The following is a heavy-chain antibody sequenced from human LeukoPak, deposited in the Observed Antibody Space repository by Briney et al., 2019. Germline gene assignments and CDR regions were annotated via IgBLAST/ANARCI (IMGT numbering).Heavy chain of an antibody. V-gene: IGHV4-34*01. CDR2: INHSGST. D-gene: IGHD3-9*01. CDR3: ARLPALRYFDWKAGIVY. J-gene: IGHJ4*02. Sequence: KPSETLSLTCAVYGGSFSGYYWSWIRQPPGKGLEWIGEINHSGSTNYNPPLKSRVTISVDTSKNQFSLKLSSVTAADTAVYYCARLPALRYFDWKAGIVYWGQGTLVTVSS. CDR1: GGSFSGYY.